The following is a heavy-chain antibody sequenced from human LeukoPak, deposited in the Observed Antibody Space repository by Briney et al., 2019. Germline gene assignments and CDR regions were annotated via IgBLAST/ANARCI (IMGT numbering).Heavy chain of an antibody. J-gene: IGHJ4*02. CDR1: GYTFTDYY. CDR2: INPNSGDT. V-gene: IGHV1-8*03. CDR3: ARGGTYSSSSPFDY. D-gene: IGHD6-6*01. Sequence: ASVKVSCKASGYTFTDYYIHWVRQAPGQGLEWMGWINPNSGDTDYAQKFQGRVTITRNTSISTAYMELSSLRSEDTAVYYCARGGTYSSSSPFDYWGQGTLVTVSS.